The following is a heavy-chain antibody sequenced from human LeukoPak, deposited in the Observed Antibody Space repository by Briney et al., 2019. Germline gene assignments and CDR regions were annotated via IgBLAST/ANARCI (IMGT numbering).Heavy chain of an antibody. V-gene: IGHV3-53*01. D-gene: IGHD3-16*02. CDR2: IYSGTI. J-gene: IGHJ4*02. CDR1: GFTVSSNS. Sequence: GGSLRLSCTVSGFTVSSNSMSWVRQAPGKGLEWVSFIYSGTIHYSDSVKGRFTISRDNAKNSLYLQMNSLRAEDTAVYYCAREGAYDYVWGSYRRAVGVFDYWGQGTLVTVSS. CDR3: AREGAYDYVWGSYRRAVGVFDY.